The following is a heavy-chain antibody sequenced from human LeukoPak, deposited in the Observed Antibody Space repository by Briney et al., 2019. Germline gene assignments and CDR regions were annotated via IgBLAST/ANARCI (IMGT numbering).Heavy chain of an antibody. Sequence: GGSLRLSCAASGFTFSSYGMHWGRQAPGMGLEWVAVIWYDGSNKYYADSVKGRFTISRDNSKNTLYLQMNSLRVEDTAVYYCAGSWFYRDYFEYWGQGTLVTVSS. D-gene: IGHD3-10*01. CDR2: IWYDGSNK. J-gene: IGHJ4*02. CDR3: AGSWFYRDYFEY. V-gene: IGHV3-30*02. CDR1: GFTFSSYG.